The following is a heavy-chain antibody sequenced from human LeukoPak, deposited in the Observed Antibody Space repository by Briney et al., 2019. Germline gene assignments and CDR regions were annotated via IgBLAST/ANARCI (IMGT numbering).Heavy chain of an antibody. V-gene: IGHV3-48*04. Sequence: PGGSLRLSCAASGFTFSSYSMNWVRQAPGKGLEWVSYISNSSNTIYYADSVKGRFTISRDNAKNSLYLQMNSLRAEDTAVYYCARDKSMRGQWLAPMDYWGQGTLVTVSS. CDR1: GFTFSSYS. CDR3: ARDKSMRGQWLAPMDY. J-gene: IGHJ4*02. CDR2: ISNSSNTI. D-gene: IGHD6-19*01.